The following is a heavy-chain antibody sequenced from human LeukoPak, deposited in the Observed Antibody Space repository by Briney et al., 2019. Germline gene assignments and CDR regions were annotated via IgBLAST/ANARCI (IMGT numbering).Heavy chain of an antibody. V-gene: IGHV3-23*01. CDR1: GFTFSILA. CDR3: ARPLRSSGYHCFDY. Sequence: GGSLRLSCETSGFTFSILAMNWFRQTPGKGLEWVSAISGDGDYTGYAGSVKGRFTISRDNSKNSLYLQMNSLRAEDTAVYYCARPLRSSGYHCFDYWGQGTLVTVSS. D-gene: IGHD3-22*01. J-gene: IGHJ4*02. CDR2: ISGDGDYT.